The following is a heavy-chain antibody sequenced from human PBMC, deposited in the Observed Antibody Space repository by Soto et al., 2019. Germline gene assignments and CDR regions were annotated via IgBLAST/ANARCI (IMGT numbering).Heavy chain of an antibody. CDR2: IYYSGST. CDR3: ARDGRYSRNWLQH. J-gene: IGHJ1*01. CDR1: GGSISDYY. Sequence: PPEKLSLTCTVSGGSISDYYWNWIRQPPGKGLEWIGYIYYSGSTNYNPSLKSRVTISVDTSKNQFSLKLSSVTAADTAVYYCARDGRYSRNWLQHRGQGTLVTVSA. D-gene: IGHD6-13*01. V-gene: IGHV4-59*01.